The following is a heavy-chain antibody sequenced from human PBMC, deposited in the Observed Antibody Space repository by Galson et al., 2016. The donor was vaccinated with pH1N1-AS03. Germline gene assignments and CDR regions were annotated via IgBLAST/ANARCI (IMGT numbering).Heavy chain of an antibody. J-gene: IGHJ4*02. D-gene: IGHD5/OR15-5a*01. Sequence: SLRLSCAASGFTFSTYSMNWVHQAPGKGLEWVSGIWGNGDSTYYADFVKGRFTISRDNSKNTLYLQVNSLRADDTAVYYCAKDMKPDGVYDLDYWGQGTLVTVSS. CDR3: AKDMKPDGVYDLDY. CDR1: GFTFSTYS. CDR2: IWGNGDST. V-gene: IGHV3-23*01.